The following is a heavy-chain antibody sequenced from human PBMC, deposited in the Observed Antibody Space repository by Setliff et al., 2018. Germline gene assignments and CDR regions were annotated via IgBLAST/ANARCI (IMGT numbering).Heavy chain of an antibody. D-gene: IGHD4-17*01. V-gene: IGHV3-23*01. J-gene: IGHJ4*02. CDR3: AKEERLHGDYEAFDY. Sequence: GSLRLSCAASGFPFSSYAMSWVRQAPGKGLEWVSAISGSGGSTYYADSVKGRFTISRDNSKNTLYLQMNSLRAEDTAVYYCAKEERLHGDYEAFDYWGQGTLVTVSS. CDR2: ISGSGGST. CDR1: GFPFSSYA.